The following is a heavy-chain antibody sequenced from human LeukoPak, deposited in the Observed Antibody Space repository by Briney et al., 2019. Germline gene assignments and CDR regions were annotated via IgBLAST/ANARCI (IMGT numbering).Heavy chain of an antibody. J-gene: IGHJ5*02. CDR2: IYHSGST. CDR3: ARAIGRRDWFDP. V-gene: IGHV4-30-2*01. Sequence: SETLSLTCAVSGGSISSGGYSWSWIRQPPGKGLEWIVYIYHSGSTYYNPSLKSRVTISVDRSKNQFSLKLSSVTAADTAVYYCARAIGRRDWFDPWGQGTLVTVSS. CDR1: GGSISSGGYS.